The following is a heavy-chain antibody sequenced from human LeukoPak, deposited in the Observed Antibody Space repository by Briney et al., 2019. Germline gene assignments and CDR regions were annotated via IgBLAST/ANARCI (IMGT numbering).Heavy chain of an antibody. J-gene: IGHJ5*02. CDR3: ARGITMVRGVMIHWFDP. V-gene: IGHV4-39*07. CDR1: GGSISSSSYY. D-gene: IGHD3-10*01. CDR2: IYYSGST. Sequence: RPSETLSLTCTVSGGSISSSSYYWGWIRQPPGKGLEWIGSIYYSGSTYYNPSLKSRVTISVDTSKNQFSLKLSSVTAADTAVYYCARGITMVRGVMIHWFDPLGPGNPGHRLL.